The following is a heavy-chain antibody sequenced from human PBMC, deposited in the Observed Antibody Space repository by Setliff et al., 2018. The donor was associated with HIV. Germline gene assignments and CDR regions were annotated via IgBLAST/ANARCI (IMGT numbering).Heavy chain of an antibody. CDR2: ISTSSNTI. Sequence: GGSLRLSCSASGFTFSTYSMNWVRQAPGKGLEWISYISTSSNTIYYADSVKGRFTISRDNAKNSLYLQMDSLRAEDTALYYCARNPSTVITPDAFDFWGQGTMVTVSS. D-gene: IGHD4-17*01. J-gene: IGHJ3*01. CDR1: GFTFSTYS. V-gene: IGHV3-48*01. CDR3: ARNPSTVITPDAFDF.